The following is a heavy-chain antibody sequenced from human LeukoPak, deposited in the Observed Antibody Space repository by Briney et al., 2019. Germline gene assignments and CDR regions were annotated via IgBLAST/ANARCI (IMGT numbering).Heavy chain of an antibody. V-gene: IGHV4-34*01. CDR2: IYYSGST. J-gene: IGHJ4*02. D-gene: IGHD3-9*01. CDR3: ARHELRYFDWLFDPFDY. CDR1: GGSFSGYH. Sequence: SETLSLTCAEYGGSFSGYHWSWIRQPPGKGLEWIGSIYYSGSTYYNPSLKSRVTISVDTSKNQFSLKLSSVTAADTAVYYCARHELRYFDWLFDPFDYWGQGTLVTVSS.